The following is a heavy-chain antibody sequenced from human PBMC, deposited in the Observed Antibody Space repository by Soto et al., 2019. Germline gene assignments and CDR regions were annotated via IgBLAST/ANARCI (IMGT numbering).Heavy chain of an antibody. D-gene: IGHD4-17*01. CDR3: ARDGVDVSRTTVRHGALDI. CDR1: GGSFSTYG. V-gene: IGHV1-69*01. CDR2: YIPVFTTA. Sequence: QVQLVQSGAEVKKPGSSVKVSCKASGGSFSTYGISWVRQALGQGLEWMGGYIPVFTTAKYEQKFQGRVSITADESTYAAYMELFRLRSEDTSVYFCARDGVDVSRTTVRHGALDIWGQGTVVTVSS. J-gene: IGHJ3*02.